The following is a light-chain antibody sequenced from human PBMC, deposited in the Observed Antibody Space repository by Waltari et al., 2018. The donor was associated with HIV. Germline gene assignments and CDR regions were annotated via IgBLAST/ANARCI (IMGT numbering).Light chain of an antibody. CDR1: GSNIGSNT. V-gene: IGLV1-44*01. Sequence: QSVLPQPPSASGTPGQRVTISCSGSGSNIGSNTVNWYQQLPGTAPKLLIYSNNQRPSGVPDRFSGSKSGTSASLAISGLQSEDEADYYCAAWDDSLNGPVFGGGTKLTVL. CDR3: AAWDDSLNGPV. J-gene: IGLJ2*01. CDR2: SNN.